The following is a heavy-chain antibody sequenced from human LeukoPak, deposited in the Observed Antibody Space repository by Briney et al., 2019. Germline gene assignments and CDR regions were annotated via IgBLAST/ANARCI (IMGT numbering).Heavy chain of an antibody. J-gene: IGHJ4*02. D-gene: IGHD6-13*01. CDR1: GFTFSNYA. CDR2: INRNGGST. V-gene: IGHV3-64D*06. CDR3: VKGGSSSWYYSDY. Sequence: GGSLRLSCSASGFTFSNYAMHWVRQAPGKGLEYVSGINRNGGSTNYAGSVKDRFTISRDNSKNTLYLQMSSLRAEDTAVYYCVKGGSSSWYYSDYWGQGTLVTVSS.